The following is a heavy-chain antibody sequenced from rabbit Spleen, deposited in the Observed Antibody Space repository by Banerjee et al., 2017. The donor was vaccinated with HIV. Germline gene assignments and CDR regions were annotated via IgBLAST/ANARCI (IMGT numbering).Heavy chain of an antibody. J-gene: IGHJ4*01. CDR3: ARGITYGYAGYLYATGYYFDL. CDR2: INSFSGRP. V-gene: IGHV1S45*01. CDR1: GFTLSSYYM. Sequence: QEQLKESGGGLVQPGGSLKLSCKASGFTLSSYYMNWVRQAPGKGLEWIACINSFSGRPVYATWVNGRFTISKASWTTVTLHMTGLTAADTATYFCARGITYGYAGYLYATGYYFDLWGPGTLVTVS. D-gene: IGHD6-1*01.